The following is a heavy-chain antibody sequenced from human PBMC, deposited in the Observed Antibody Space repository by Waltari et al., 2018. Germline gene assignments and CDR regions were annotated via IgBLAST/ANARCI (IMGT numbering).Heavy chain of an antibody. CDR3: AREYCGGDCRLFDY. D-gene: IGHD2-21*02. Sequence: LVQSGSEVIKPGASVKVSCKVSRDAITDHYIHWVRQAPGKGLEGMGWTNPEGGAKNYARNFRGRITVTWDTSATTSSMGLSGLRSDDTAVYYCAREYCGGDCRLFDYWGQGTLVTVSS. V-gene: IGHV1-2*02. CDR2: TNPEGGAK. J-gene: IGHJ4*01. CDR1: RDAITDHY.